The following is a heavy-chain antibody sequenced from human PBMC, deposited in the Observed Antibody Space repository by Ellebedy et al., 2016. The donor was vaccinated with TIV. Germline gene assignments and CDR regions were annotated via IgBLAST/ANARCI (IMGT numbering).Heavy chain of an antibody. J-gene: IGHJ6*02. V-gene: IGHV3-30*02. CDR2: IRSDGSNK. CDR3: VKGAYPVPTVMAV. Sequence: GESLKISCATSGFSTSGTHWVRQAPGKGLEWVAFIRSDGSNKYYADSVEGRFTISRDNSRNTLDLQMTRLGAEDTARYYCVKGAYPVPTVMAVWGQGTVVIVSS. D-gene: IGHD3-16*01. CDR1: GFSTSG.